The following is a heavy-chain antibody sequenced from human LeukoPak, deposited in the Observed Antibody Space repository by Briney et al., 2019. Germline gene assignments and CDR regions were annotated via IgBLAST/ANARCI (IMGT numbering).Heavy chain of an antibody. V-gene: IGHV3-11*01. CDR1: GFTFSDYY. D-gene: IGHD3-22*01. CDR2: ISSSGTTI. J-gene: IGHJ5*02. Sequence: GGSLRLSCAASGFTFSDYYKTWIRQAPGKGLEWVSYISSSGTTIYYADSVKGRFTISRDNSKNTLYLQMHSLSPEDTAVYYCAKFIFYSGSEGYGDRWGQGTLVTVSS. CDR3: AKFIFYSGSEGYGDR.